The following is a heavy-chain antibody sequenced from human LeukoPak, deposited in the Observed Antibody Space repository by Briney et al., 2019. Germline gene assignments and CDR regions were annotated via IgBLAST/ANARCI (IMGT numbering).Heavy chain of an antibody. Sequence: GGSLRLSCAAAGFTFSGYAMSWVRQAPGKGLEWVSAISGSGGSTYYADSVKGRFTISRDNSKNTLYLQMNSLRAEDTAVYYCAKGLSQNTYYYDSSGYFDYWGQGTLVTVSS. V-gene: IGHV3-23*01. CDR2: ISGSGGST. D-gene: IGHD3-22*01. J-gene: IGHJ4*02. CDR3: AKGLSQNTYYYDSSGYFDY. CDR1: GFTFSGYA.